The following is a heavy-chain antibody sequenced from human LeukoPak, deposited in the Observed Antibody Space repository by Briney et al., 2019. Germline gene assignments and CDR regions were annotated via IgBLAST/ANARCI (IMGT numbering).Heavy chain of an antibody. V-gene: IGHV3-23*01. J-gene: IGHJ1*01. CDR3: ARVRAKGYGDYTLQH. D-gene: IGHD4-17*01. Sequence: GGSLRLSCAASGFTFSSYAMSWVRQAPGKGLEWVSAISGSGGSTYYADSVKGRFTISRDNSKNTLYLQMNSLRAEDTAVYYCARVRAKGYGDYTLQHWGQGTLVTVSS. CDR1: GFTFSSYA. CDR2: ISGSGGST.